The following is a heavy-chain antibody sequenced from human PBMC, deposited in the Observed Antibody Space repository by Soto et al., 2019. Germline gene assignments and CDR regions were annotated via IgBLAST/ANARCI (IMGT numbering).Heavy chain of an antibody. V-gene: IGHV1-46*01. Sequence: ASVKCYCKASGYTVTSYYMHWVRQAPGQGLEWMGIINPSGGSTNYAQKFQGRVTMTRDTSTSTVYMELSSLRSEDTAVYYCASILNWNSAFDYWGQGTLVTVSS. CDR3: ASILNWNSAFDY. CDR1: GYTVTSYY. CDR2: INPSGGST. D-gene: IGHD1-7*01. J-gene: IGHJ4*02.